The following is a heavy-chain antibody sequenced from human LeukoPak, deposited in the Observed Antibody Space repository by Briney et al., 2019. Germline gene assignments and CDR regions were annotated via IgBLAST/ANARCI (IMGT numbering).Heavy chain of an antibody. V-gene: IGHV1-69*04. J-gene: IGHJ6*02. CDR2: IIPILGIA. D-gene: IGHD5-12*01. CDR1: GGTFSSYA. Sequence: VASVKVSCKASGGTFSSYAISWVRQAPGQGLEWMGRIIPILGIANYAQKFQGRVTITVDKSTSTAYMELSSLRSEDTAVYYCAREVAEVATPYGMDVWGQGTTVTVSS. CDR3: AREVAEVATPYGMDV.